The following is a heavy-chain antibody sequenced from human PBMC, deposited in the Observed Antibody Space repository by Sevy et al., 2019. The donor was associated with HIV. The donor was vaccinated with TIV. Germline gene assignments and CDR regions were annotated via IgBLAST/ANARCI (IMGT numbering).Heavy chain of an antibody. D-gene: IGHD3-22*01. Sequence: SETLSLTCAVSGGSISSGGYSWSWIRQPPGKGLEWIGYIYHSGSTYFNPSLKSRVTISVDRSKNQFSLKLSSVTAADTAVYYCARSSMIVGLGYLDYWGQGTLVTVSS. CDR2: IYHSGST. CDR3: ARSSMIVGLGYLDY. J-gene: IGHJ4*02. V-gene: IGHV4-30-2*01. CDR1: GGSISSGGYS.